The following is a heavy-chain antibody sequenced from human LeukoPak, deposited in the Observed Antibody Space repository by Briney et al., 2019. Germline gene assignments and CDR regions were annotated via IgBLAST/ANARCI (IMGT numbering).Heavy chain of an antibody. Sequence: SETLSLTCTVSGASISSSSYYWGWIRQPPGKGLEWFGSVYYSGTTYFNPSLKSRVTISVDTSKDQFSLKLSSVTAADTAVYYCARHLRTGLPYYFDYWGQGTLVTVSS. CDR3: ARHLRTGLPYYFDY. CDR2: VYYSGTT. CDR1: GASISSSSYY. J-gene: IGHJ4*02. V-gene: IGHV4-39*01. D-gene: IGHD2-15*01.